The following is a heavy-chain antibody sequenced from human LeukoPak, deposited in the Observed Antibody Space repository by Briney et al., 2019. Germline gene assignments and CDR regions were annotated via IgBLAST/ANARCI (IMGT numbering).Heavy chain of an antibody. V-gene: IGHV3-20*04. CDR3: ARVMETSYSSSATLDY. J-gene: IGHJ4*02. CDR2: INWNGGST. CDR1: GFTFDDYG. Sequence: GGSLRLSCAASGFTFDDYGMSCVRQGPGKGREWVSGINWNGGSTGYADSVKGRFTISRDNAKNSLYLQMNSLRAEDTALYYCARVMETSYSSSATLDYRGQGTLVTVSS. D-gene: IGHD6-6*01.